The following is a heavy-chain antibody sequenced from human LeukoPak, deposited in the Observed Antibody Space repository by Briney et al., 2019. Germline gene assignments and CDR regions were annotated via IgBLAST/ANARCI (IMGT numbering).Heavy chain of an antibody. CDR1: GFTFSNYA. Sequence: GGSPRLSCAASGFTFSNYAMSWVRQAPGKGLEWVSSMSGSGGSTYYADSVKGRFTISRDNSKNTLYLQMNNLRAEDTALYYCAKNQGQWLVPVDYWGQGTLVTVSS. J-gene: IGHJ4*02. D-gene: IGHD6-19*01. CDR2: MSGSGGST. V-gene: IGHV3-23*01. CDR3: AKNQGQWLVPVDY.